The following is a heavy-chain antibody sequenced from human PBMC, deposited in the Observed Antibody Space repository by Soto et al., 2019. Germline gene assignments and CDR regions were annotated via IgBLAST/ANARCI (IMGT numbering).Heavy chain of an antibody. V-gene: IGHV6-1*01. CDR2: TYYRSKWYN. CDR3: ARDKRYFDWLPEYYFDY. CDR1: GDSVSSNSAA. J-gene: IGHJ4*02. Sequence: SQTLSLTCVISGDSVSSNSAAWNWIRQSPSRGLEWLGRTYYRSKWYNDYAVSVKSRITINPDTSKNQFSLQLNSVTPEDTAVYYCARDKRYFDWLPEYYFDYWGQGTLVTVSS. D-gene: IGHD3-9*01.